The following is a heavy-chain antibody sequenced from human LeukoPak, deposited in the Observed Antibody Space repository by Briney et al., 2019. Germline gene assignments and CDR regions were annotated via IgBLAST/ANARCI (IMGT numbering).Heavy chain of an antibody. CDR1: GGSISSGGYY. J-gene: IGHJ5*02. V-gene: IGHV4-31*03. D-gene: IGHD4-23*01. CDR2: IYSSGST. Sequence: PSQTLSLPCTVSGGSISSGGYYWSWIRQHQGKGLEWIGYIYSSGSTYYNPSLTSRVTISVDTSKTQFSLKLSSVTAADTAVYYCAREDGYGGNSRWFDPWGQGTLVTVSS. CDR3: AREDGYGGNSRWFDP.